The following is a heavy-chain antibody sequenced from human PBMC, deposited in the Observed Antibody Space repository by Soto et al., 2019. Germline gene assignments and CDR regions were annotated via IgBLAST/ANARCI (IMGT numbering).Heavy chain of an antibody. V-gene: IGHV3-23*01. Sequence: EVQLLESGGGLVQPGGSLRLSCTASGFTFRNYAMSWVRQAPGKGLEWVSTINTGGATYHADYVKGRFTISRDNSNNTVYLQMNSLRAEDTAVYYCAKDRSGWYQFAFWGQGTLVTVSS. CDR2: INTGGAT. CDR1: GFTFRNYA. J-gene: IGHJ4*02. CDR3: AKDRSGWYQFAF. D-gene: IGHD6-19*01.